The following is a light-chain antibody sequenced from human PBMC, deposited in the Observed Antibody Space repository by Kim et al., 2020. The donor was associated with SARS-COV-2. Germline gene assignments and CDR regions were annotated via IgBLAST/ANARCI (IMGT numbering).Light chain of an antibody. CDR3: QQRSNWLT. CDR2: DAS. J-gene: IGKJ4*01. CDR1: QSVSSY. V-gene: IGKV3-11*01. Sequence: SWSPGERATLSGRASQSVSSYLAWYQQKPGQAPMLLIYDASNRATGIPARFSGSGSGTDFTLTISSLEPEDFAVYYCQQRSNWLTFGGGTKVDIK.